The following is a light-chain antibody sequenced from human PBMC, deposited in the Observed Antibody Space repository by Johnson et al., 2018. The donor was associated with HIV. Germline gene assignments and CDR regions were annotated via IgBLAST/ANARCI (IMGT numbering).Light chain of an antibody. Sequence: QPVLTQPPSVSAAPGQKVTISCSGRSSNIGNNYVSWYQQLPGTAPKLLIYENNKRPSGIPDRFSGSKSGPSATLGITGLQTGDEADYYCGTWDSSLSTHVFGTGTKVTVL. CDR3: GTWDSSLSTHV. CDR2: ENN. J-gene: IGLJ1*01. CDR1: SSNIGNNY. V-gene: IGLV1-51*02.